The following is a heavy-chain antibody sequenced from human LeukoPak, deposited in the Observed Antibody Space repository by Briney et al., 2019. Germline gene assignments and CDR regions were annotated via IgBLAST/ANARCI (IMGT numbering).Heavy chain of an antibody. D-gene: IGHD3-10*01. CDR2: ISSSSSYI. J-gene: IGHJ4*02. CDR1: GFTFSSYS. Sequence: AGSLRLSCAASGFTFSSYSMNWVRQAPGKVLEWVSSISSSSSYIYYADSVKGRFTISRDNAKNSLYLQMNSLRAEDTAVYYCARLSSVSVVRGAQFDYCGEGTLGTVSS. V-gene: IGHV3-21*01. CDR3: ARLSSVSVVRGAQFDY.